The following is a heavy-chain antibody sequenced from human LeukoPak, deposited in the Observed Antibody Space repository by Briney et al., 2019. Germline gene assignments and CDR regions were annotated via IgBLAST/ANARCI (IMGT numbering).Heavy chain of an antibody. Sequence: SETLSLTCAVYGGSFSGFYWSWIRQPPGKGLKWIGEINHSGSTNYNPSLKSRVTISVDTSKNQFSLKLSSVTAADTAVYYCARYYGDYLVNWFDPWGQGTLVTVSS. CDR2: INHSGST. CDR1: GGSFSGFY. CDR3: ARYYGDYLVNWFDP. J-gene: IGHJ5*02. D-gene: IGHD4-17*01. V-gene: IGHV4-34*01.